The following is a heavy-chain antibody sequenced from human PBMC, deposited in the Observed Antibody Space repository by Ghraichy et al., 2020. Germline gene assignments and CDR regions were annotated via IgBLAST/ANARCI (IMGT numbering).Heavy chain of an antibody. Sequence: GGSLRLSCAASGFTFDDYAMHWVRQAPGKGLEWVSGISWNSGSIGYADSVKGRFTISRDNAKNSLYLQMNSLRAEDTALYYCAKDYLGRGYYGMDVWGQGTTVTVSS. D-gene: IGHD7-27*01. V-gene: IGHV3-9*01. CDR1: GFTFDDYA. J-gene: IGHJ6*02. CDR2: ISWNSGSI. CDR3: AKDYLGRGYYGMDV.